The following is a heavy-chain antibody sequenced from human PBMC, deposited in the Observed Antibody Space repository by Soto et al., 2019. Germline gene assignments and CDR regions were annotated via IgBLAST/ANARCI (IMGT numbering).Heavy chain of an antibody. J-gene: IGHJ4*02. V-gene: IGHV3-9*01. Sequence: GGSLRLSCAASGFTFSSYGIHWVRQAPGKGLEWVSSISWNSGNIGYADSVKGRFTTSRDNAKNSLYLQMNSLRPEDTALYYCVRSKGGYSYGTPFDYWGQGTLVTVSS. CDR1: GFTFSSYG. D-gene: IGHD5-18*01. CDR2: ISWNSGNI. CDR3: VRSKGGYSYGTPFDY.